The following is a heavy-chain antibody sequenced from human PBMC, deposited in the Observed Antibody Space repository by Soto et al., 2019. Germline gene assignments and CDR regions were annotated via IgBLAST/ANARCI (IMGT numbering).Heavy chain of an antibody. CDR3: ARVPGVVVSADDAFDI. D-gene: IGHD2-21*02. V-gene: IGHV4-4*02. J-gene: IGHJ3*02. CDR1: GGSVSSSNW. CDR2: IYHGGSA. Sequence: QVQLQESGPGLVKPSGTLSLTCAVSGGSVSSSNWWSWVRQSPGKGLEWMGEIYHGGSAHYNPSLNSRATISLDKSKNQFSLRLTSVTAADTAVYYCARVPGVVVSADDAFDIWGPGTRVIVSS.